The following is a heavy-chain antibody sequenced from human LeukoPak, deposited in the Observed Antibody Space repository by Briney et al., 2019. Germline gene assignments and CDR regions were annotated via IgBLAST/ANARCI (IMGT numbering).Heavy chain of an antibody. CDR3: SRGPTQLWLYYGMDV. D-gene: IGHD5-18*01. J-gene: IGHJ6*02. Sequence: PGGSLRLSCAASALTFSNAWMGSVRQAPGGGLGWVGCIKSKTDGGTTDYAATVKGRFTISRADSISIAYLQMNSLKAEDTAVYYCSRGPTQLWLYYGMDVWGQGTTVIVSS. CDR2: IKSKTDGGTT. CDR1: ALTFSNAW. V-gene: IGHV3-15*01.